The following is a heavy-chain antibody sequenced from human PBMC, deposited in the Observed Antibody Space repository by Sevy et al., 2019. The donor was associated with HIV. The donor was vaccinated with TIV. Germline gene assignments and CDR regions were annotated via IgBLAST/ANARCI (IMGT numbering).Heavy chain of an antibody. D-gene: IGHD1-1*01. J-gene: IGHJ4*02. Sequence: SESLSLTCDVSGDSISSGLYWGWIRQSPGKGLEWIGSVYRSGNTYDNPSLKSRATISVDTSKNQFSLKLKSVTAADTGVYYCARDFRRFYNYFDYWGQGIAVFVSS. V-gene: IGHV4-38-2*02. CDR3: ARDFRRFYNYFDY. CDR1: GDSISSGLY. CDR2: VYRSGNT.